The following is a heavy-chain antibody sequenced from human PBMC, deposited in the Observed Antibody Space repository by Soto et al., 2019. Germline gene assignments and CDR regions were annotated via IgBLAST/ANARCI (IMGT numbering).Heavy chain of an antibody. CDR1: GYSFTGYW. CDR2: IYPGDSDT. J-gene: IGHJ4*02. CDR3: ARHTYYYDSSGATAGY. V-gene: IGHV5-51*01. D-gene: IGHD3-22*01. Sequence: SLKISCKGSGYSFTGYWIGWVRQMPGKGLEWMGIIYPGDSDTRYSPSFQGQVTISADKSISTAYLQWSSLKASDTAMYYCARHTYYYDSSGATAGYWGQGSLVTVSS.